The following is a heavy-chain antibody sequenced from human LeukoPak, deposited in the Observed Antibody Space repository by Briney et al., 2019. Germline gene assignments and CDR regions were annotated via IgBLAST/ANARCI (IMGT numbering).Heavy chain of an antibody. D-gene: IGHD3-3*01. CDR3: ARTIFGVGPAY. V-gene: IGHV4-38-2*01. J-gene: IGHJ4*02. CDR2: IYHSGST. CDR1: GYSISSGYY. Sequence: SETLSLTCAVSGYSISSGYYWGWIRQPPGKGLEWIGSIYHSGSTYYNPSLKSRVTISVDTSKNQFSLKLSSVTAADTAVYYCARTIFGVGPAYWGQGTLVTVSS.